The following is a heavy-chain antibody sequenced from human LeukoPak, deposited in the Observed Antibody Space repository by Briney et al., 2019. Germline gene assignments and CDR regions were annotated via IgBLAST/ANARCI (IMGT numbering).Heavy chain of an antibody. CDR3: ARENYDFWSGYYLGGWFDP. Sequence: SGGSLRLSCAASGFTFDDYAMHWVRQAPGKGLEWVSLISWDGGSTYYADSVKGRFTISRDNSKNSLYLQMNSLRAEDTALYYCARENYDFWSGYYLGGWFDPWGQGTLVTVSS. V-gene: IGHV3-43D*03. D-gene: IGHD3-3*01. CDR2: ISWDGGST. J-gene: IGHJ5*02. CDR1: GFTFDDYA.